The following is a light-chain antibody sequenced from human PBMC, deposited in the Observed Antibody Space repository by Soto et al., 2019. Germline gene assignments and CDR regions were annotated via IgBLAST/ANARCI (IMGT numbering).Light chain of an antibody. V-gene: IGKV1-5*01. J-gene: IGKJ5*01. CDR2: DAS. CDR1: QDIYTY. CDR3: QHYTLYSAP. Sequence: RLTQSPSSLSASVGDTVTISCRASQDIYTYLAWYQQKPGKAPTLLIFDASSLHHGVPPRFAGSGSGSEYTLTYHRLQADDFATYYCQHYTLYSAPFGQGTRV.